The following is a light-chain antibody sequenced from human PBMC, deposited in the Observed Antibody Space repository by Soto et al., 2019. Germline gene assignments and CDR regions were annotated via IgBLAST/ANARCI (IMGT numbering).Light chain of an antibody. CDR2: EGS. CDR1: SSDVGSYNL. V-gene: IGLV2-23*01. Sequence: SSDVGSYNLVSWYQQHPGKAPKLMIYEGSKRPSGVSNRFSGSKSGNTASLTISGLQAEDEADYYCCSYAGNSLYVFGTGTKVTVL. CDR3: CSYAGNSLYV. J-gene: IGLJ1*01.